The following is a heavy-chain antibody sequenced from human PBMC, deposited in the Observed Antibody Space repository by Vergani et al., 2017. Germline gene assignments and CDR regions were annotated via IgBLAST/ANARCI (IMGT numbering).Heavy chain of an antibody. CDR1: GYTFTGYY. J-gene: IGHJ4*02. Sequence: QVQLVQSGAEVKKPGASVKVSCKASGYTFTGYYMHWVRQAPGQGLEWMGWINPNSGGTNYAQKLQGRVTMTTDTSTSTAYMELRSLRSDDTAVYYCARLVVGATYFDYWGQGTLVTVSS. CDR2: INPNSGGT. V-gene: IGHV1-2*02. D-gene: IGHD1-26*01. CDR3: ARLVVGATYFDY.